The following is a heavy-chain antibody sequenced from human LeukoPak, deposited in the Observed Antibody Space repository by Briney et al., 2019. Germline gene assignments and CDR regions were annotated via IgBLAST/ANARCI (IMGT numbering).Heavy chain of an antibody. Sequence: GGSLRLSCAASGFTVSSNYMSWVRQAPGKGLEWISVIYSGGSTYYADSVKGRFTISRDNAKNTLYLQMNSLRAEDTAVYYCARDGYPWSAFDIWGQGTMVTVSS. D-gene: IGHD1-20*01. CDR1: GFTVSSNY. V-gene: IGHV3-66*01. CDR2: IYSGGST. J-gene: IGHJ3*02. CDR3: ARDGYPWSAFDI.